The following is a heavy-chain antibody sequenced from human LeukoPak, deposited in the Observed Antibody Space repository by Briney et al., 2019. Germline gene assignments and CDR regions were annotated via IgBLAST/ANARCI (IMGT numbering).Heavy chain of an antibody. Sequence: RTGGSLRLSCTASGFTFGDYAMSWVRQAPGKGLEWVGFIRSKAYGGTTEYAASVKGRFTISRDDSKSIAYLQMNSLKTEDTAVYYCTRNGGDGYNLGYWGQGTLVTLSS. D-gene: IGHD5-24*01. CDR2: IRSKAYGGTT. V-gene: IGHV3-49*04. J-gene: IGHJ4*02. CDR1: GFTFGDYA. CDR3: TRNGGDGYNLGY.